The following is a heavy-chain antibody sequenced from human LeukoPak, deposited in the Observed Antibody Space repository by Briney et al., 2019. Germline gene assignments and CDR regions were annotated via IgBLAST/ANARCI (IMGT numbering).Heavy chain of an antibody. V-gene: IGHV1-69*13. CDR1: GGSFGRYA. Sequence: SVKVSCKAPGGSFGRYAISWVRQAPGQGLEWMGGLVPILGTANYAQKFQGRVTITADDSTGTAYMELTSLRSADTAVYYCARSQGYSYGSSYWGQGTLVTVSS. J-gene: IGHJ4*02. CDR3: ARSQGYSYGSSY. CDR2: LVPILGTA. D-gene: IGHD5-18*01.